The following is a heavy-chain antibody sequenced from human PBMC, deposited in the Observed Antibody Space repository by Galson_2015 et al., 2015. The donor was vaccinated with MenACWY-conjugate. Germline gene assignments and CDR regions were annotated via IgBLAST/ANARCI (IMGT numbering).Heavy chain of an antibody. J-gene: IGHJ6*02. CDR2: IYSGGNT. Sequence: SLRLSCAASGLTVSSNYMSWVRQAPGKGLEWVSIIYSGGNTYYADSVKGRFTISRDNSKNTLYLQMNSLRAEDTAVYYCARDRRFSSRGVVTSSRMDVWGQGTTATVSS. V-gene: IGHV3-53*01. D-gene: IGHD3-10*01. CDR3: ARDRRFSSRGVVTSSRMDV. CDR1: GLTVSSNY.